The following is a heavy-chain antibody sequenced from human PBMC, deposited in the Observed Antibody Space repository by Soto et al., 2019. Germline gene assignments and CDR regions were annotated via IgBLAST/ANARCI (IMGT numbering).Heavy chain of an antibody. D-gene: IGHD5-18*01. Sequence: SGPTLVNPTQTLTLTCTFSGFSLSTTGMCVSWIRQPPGKALEWLALIDWADDKYYSTSLKTRLTISKDTSKNQVVLTMTNVEPVDTTTYFCSRAVGGFTYGYPDYWGQGTLVTVSS. CDR3: SRAVGGFTYGYPDY. CDR2: IDWADDK. V-gene: IGHV2-70*01. CDR1: GFSLSTTGMC. J-gene: IGHJ4*02.